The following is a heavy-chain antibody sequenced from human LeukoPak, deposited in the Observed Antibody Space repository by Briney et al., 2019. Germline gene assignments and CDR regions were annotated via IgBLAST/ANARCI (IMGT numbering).Heavy chain of an antibody. CDR3: AREDTAMGSRH. CDR2: ISSSSSYI. D-gene: IGHD5-18*01. V-gene: IGHV3-21*01. Sequence: PGGSLRLSCAASGFTFSSYAMSWVRQAPGKGLEWVSSISSSSSYIYYADSVKGRFTISRDNAKNSLYLQMNSLRAEDPAVYYCAREDTAMGSRHWGQGTLVTVSS. CDR1: GFTFSSYA. J-gene: IGHJ4*02.